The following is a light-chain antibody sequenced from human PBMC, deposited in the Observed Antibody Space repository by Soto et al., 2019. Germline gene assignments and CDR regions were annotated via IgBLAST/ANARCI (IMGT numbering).Light chain of an antibody. CDR1: SSNIGAGYD. Sequence: QSVVTQPPSVSGAPGQRVTISCTGSSSNIGAGYDVHWYQQFPGTAPKLLIYGNNNRPSGVTDRFSGSKSGTSASLAITGLQAEDEADYYCQSFDTRLNSVVFGGGTKVIVL. V-gene: IGLV1-40*01. CDR3: QSFDTRLNSVV. CDR2: GNN. J-gene: IGLJ2*01.